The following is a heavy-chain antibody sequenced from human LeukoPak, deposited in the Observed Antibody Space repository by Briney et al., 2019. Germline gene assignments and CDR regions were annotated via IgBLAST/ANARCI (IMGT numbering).Heavy chain of an antibody. Sequence: ASVKVSCKASGYTFTSYYSSWVRQATGQGLEWMGWMNPDSGKPGYAQKFQGRVTMTRNTSISTAYMELSSLRSEDTAVYYCARGNGDFIYWGQGTLVTVSS. D-gene: IGHD4-17*01. CDR1: GYTFTSYY. J-gene: IGHJ4*02. CDR3: ARGNGDFIY. CDR2: MNPDSGKP. V-gene: IGHV1-8*01.